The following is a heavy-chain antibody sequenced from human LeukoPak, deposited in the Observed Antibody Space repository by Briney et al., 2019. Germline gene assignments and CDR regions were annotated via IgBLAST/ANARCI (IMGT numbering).Heavy chain of an antibody. Sequence: TSETLSLTCSVSGGSVSSYYWSWIRQPPGKGLEWIGYVYYTGSTNYNPSLKSRVTMFEDKSKNQFSLRLGSVTVADTAVYYCARHFAYSSSSYFDYWGQGSLVTVSS. V-gene: IGHV4-59*08. CDR2: VYYTGST. J-gene: IGHJ4*02. D-gene: IGHD6-6*01. CDR3: ARHFAYSSSSYFDY. CDR1: GGSVSSYY.